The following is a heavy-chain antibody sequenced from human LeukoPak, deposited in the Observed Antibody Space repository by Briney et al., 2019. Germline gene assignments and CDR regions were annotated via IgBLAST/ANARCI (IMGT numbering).Heavy chain of an antibody. V-gene: IGHV3-9*03. D-gene: IGHD6-19*01. CDR2: ISWNSGSI. J-gene: IGHJ6*03. Sequence: AGGSLRLSCAASGFTFDDYAMHWVRQAPGKGLEWLSGISWNSGSIGYADSVKGRFTISRDNAKNSLYLQMNSLRAEDMALYYCAKDKVAGTAGYYYYMDVWGKGTTVTVSS. CDR3: AKDKVAGTAGYYYYMDV. CDR1: GFTFDDYA.